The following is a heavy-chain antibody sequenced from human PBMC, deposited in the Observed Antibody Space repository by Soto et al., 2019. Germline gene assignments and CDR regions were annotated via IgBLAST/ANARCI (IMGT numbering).Heavy chain of an antibody. V-gene: IGHV4-59*01. J-gene: IGHJ3*02. CDR2: IYYSGST. CDR1: GRSISSYY. D-gene: IGHD3-22*01. CDR3: ARSQDYYDSSGYYYVWSRDAFDI. Sequence: SETLSLTCTVAGRSISSYYWSCIRQPPGKVRGWVEYIYYSGSTNNPTSLKSRVTISVDTSKNQFSLKLSSVTAADTAVYYCARSQDYYDSSGYYYVWSRDAFDIWGQGTMVTVSS.